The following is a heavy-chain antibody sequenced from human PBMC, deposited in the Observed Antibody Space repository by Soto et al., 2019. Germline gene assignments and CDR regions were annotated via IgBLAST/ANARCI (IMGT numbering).Heavy chain of an antibody. J-gene: IGHJ6*02. CDR3: ARGGVTIFGVVAEPSYGMDV. D-gene: IGHD3-3*01. V-gene: IGHV1-69*12. CDR1: GGTFSSYA. Sequence: QVQLVQSGAEVKKPGSSVKVSCKASGGTFSSYAISWVRQAPGQGLEWMGGIIPIFGTANYAQKFQGRVTITADASTSKAYMELSSLRSEDTAVYYCARGGVTIFGVVAEPSYGMDVWGQGTTVTVSS. CDR2: IIPIFGTA.